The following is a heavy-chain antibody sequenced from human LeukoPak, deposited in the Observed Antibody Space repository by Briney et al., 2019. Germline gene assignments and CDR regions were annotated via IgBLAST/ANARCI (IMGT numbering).Heavy chain of an antibody. CDR3: ARRVGGLDY. Sequence: ASVKVSCKASGGTFSSTAFSWLRQAPGQGLEWMGWMNPNSGNTGYAQKFQGRVTITRNTSISTAYMELSSLRSEDTAVYYCARRVGGLDYWGQGTLVTVSS. CDR2: MNPNSGNT. J-gene: IGHJ4*02. D-gene: IGHD2-2*01. CDR1: GGTFSSTA. V-gene: IGHV1-8*03.